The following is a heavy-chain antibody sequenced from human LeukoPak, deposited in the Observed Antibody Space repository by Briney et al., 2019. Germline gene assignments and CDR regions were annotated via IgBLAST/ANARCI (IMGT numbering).Heavy chain of an antibody. V-gene: IGHV1-69*01. J-gene: IGHJ4*02. CDR3: ARAYNWDDSTLSFRGTWVEFDY. Sequence: GASVNVSCKASVGTFSSYAISWVRQAPGQGLEWMGGIIPIFGTANYAQKFQGRVTITADESTSTAYMELSSLRSEDTAVFYCARAYNWDDSTLSFRGTWVEFDYWGQGTLVTVSS. CDR1: VGTFSSYA. CDR2: IIPIFGTA. D-gene: IGHD1-1*01.